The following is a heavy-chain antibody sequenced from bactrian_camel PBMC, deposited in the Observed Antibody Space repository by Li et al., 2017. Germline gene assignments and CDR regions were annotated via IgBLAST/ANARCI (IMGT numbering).Heavy chain of an antibody. V-gene: IGHV3S26*01. CDR3: AADSRWWVSLSSGGNCLPSDIGYNY. Sequence: HVQLVESGGGSVQAGGSLRLSCAASGYSHSSYCMAWFRQAPGKEREGVAAIDDDGSTNYADSVKGRFTISKDNAKSTLYLQMDSLKPEDTAMYYCAADSRWWVSLSSGGNCLPSDIGYNYWGQGTQVTVS. J-gene: IGHJ4*01. CDR2: IDDDGST. CDR1: GYSHSSYC. D-gene: IGHD2*01.